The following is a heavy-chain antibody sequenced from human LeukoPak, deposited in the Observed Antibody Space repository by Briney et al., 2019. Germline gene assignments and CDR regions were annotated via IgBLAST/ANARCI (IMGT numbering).Heavy chain of an antibody. CDR3: AKAGGIAEPYYFDY. J-gene: IGHJ4*02. D-gene: IGHD6-13*01. CDR2: ISWNSGSI. CDR1: GFTFDDYP. V-gene: IGHV3-9*03. Sequence: GGSLRLSCAASGFTFDDYPMHWVRQAPGKGLEWVSGISWNSGSIGYADSVKGRFTISRDNAKNSLYLQMNSLRAEDMALYYCAKAGGIAEPYYFDYWGQGTLVTVSS.